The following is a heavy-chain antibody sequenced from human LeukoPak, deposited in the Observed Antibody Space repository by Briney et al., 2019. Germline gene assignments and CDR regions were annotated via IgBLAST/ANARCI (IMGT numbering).Heavy chain of an antibody. CDR1: GFTFNRSW. CDR3: AKLLGDVTTFDY. J-gene: IGHJ4*02. D-gene: IGHD4-11*01. Sequence: GGSLRLSCAGSGFTFNRSWMTWVRQAAGKGLEWVASINQDGSVEHYMDSVKGRFTISRDNAENSLYLQMNSLRAEDTAVYYCAKLLGDVTTFDYWGQGTLVTVSS. V-gene: IGHV3-7*01. CDR2: INQDGSVE.